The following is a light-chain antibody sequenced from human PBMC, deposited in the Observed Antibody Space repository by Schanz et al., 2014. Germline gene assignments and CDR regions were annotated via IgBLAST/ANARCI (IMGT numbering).Light chain of an antibody. CDR3: NSFTSSHTHV. V-gene: IGLV2-14*01. CDR2: EGS. Sequence: QSALTQPPSASGSPGQSVTISCTGTSSDVGGYNYVSWYQQHPGKAPKLMIYEGSRRPSGVSNRFSGSKSGNTASLTISGLQAEDEADYYCNSFTSSHTHVFGGGTKLTVL. CDR1: SSDVGGYNY. J-gene: IGLJ3*02.